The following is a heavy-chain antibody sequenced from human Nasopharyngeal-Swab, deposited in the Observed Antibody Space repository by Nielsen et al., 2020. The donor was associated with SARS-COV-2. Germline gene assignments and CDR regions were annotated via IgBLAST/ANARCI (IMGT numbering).Heavy chain of an antibody. J-gene: IGHJ4*02. D-gene: IGHD3-22*01. Sequence: GESLKISCAASGFTFSDYYMRWIRQAPGKGLEWVSYISSSGSTIYYADSVKGRFTISRDNAKNSLYLQMNSLRAEDTAVYYCAREPGYDSSGYALGYWGQGTLVTVSS. CDR1: GFTFSDYY. CDR3: AREPGYDSSGYALGY. V-gene: IGHV3-11*04. CDR2: ISSSGSTI.